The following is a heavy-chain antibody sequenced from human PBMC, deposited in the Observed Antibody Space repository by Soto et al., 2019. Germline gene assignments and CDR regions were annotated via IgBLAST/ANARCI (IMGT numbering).Heavy chain of an antibody. D-gene: IGHD3-22*01. CDR1: GYSFSSYG. J-gene: IGHJ4*02. Sequence: QVQLVQSGAELRKPGASVKVSCKASGYSFSSYGINWVRQAPGQGLEWMGWINTYNGNRNYAQKFEDRVNMTTATSTKTVYMDLSRVKTDDTAIYSDARDRHWGDGSSGCYSWGQGTLVTVSS. CDR3: ARDRHWGDGSSGCYS. CDR2: INTYNGNR. V-gene: IGHV1-18*01.